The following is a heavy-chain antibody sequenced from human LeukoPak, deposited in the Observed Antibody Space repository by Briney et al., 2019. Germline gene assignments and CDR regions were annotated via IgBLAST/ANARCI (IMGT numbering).Heavy chain of an antibody. J-gene: IGHJ5*02. D-gene: IGHD6-13*01. CDR2: ISYDGSNK. V-gene: IGHV3-30*18. CDR3: AKDLGTIIPGYSSSWYRWIRWFDP. Sequence: GGSLRLSCAASGFTFSSYGMHWVRQAPGKGLEWVAVISYDGSNKYYADSVKGRFTISRDNSKNTLYLQMNSLRAEDTAVYYCAKDLGTIIPGYSSSWYRWIRWFDPWGQGTLVTVSS. CDR1: GFTFSSYG.